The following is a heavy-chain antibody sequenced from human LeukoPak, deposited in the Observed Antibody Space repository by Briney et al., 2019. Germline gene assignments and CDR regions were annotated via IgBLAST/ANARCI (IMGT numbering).Heavy chain of an antibody. Sequence: SETLSLTCTVSGGSISSYYWSWIRQPAGKGLEWIGRIYTSGTTHYNPSLKSRVTMSVDTSKNQFSLKLSSVTAADTAVYYCAKERYSSSWYEDYFDYWGQGTLVTVSS. D-gene: IGHD6-13*01. CDR1: GGSISSYY. CDR2: IYTSGTT. CDR3: AKERYSSSWYEDYFDY. J-gene: IGHJ4*02. V-gene: IGHV4-4*07.